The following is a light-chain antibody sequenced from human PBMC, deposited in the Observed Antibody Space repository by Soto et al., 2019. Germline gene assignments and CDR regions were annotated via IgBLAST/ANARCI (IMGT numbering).Light chain of an antibody. Sequence: QSALTQPASVSGSPGQSITISCTGTSSDVGNYNYVSWYQQYPGRVPKLLIYMVSNRPSGVSNRFSGSKSGNTASLTISGLQPEDEAEYYCLLSYSGARPVFGGGTKLTVL. J-gene: IGLJ2*01. V-gene: IGLV2-14*01. CDR3: LLSYSGARPV. CDR2: MVS. CDR1: SSDVGNYNY.